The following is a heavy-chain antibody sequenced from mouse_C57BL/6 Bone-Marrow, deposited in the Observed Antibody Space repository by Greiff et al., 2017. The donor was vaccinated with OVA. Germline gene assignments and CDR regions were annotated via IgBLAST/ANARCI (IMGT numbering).Heavy chain of an antibody. Sequence: QVQLQQSGAELVRPGTSVKVSCKASGYAFTNYLIEWVKQRPGQGLEWIGVINPGSGGTNYNEKFQGKATLTADKSSSTAYMQLSSLTSEDSAVYFCARGANWYEEYCDVWGTGTTVTVSS. CDR2: INPGSGGT. CDR1: GYAFTNYL. J-gene: IGHJ1*03. V-gene: IGHV1-54*01. CDR3: ARGANWYEEYCDV. D-gene: IGHD4-1*01.